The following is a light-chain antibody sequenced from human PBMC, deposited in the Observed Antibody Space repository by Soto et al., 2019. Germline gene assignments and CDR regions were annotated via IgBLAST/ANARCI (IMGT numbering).Light chain of an antibody. J-gene: IGKJ2*01. CDR2: AAS. CDR1: KGMRPY. V-gene: IGKV1-9*01. Sequence: IPVTQSPAPPAASVGDQGNIHCRGRKGMRPYLAWYQQKTGKAPKLLIYAASTLQSGVPSRFSGSGSGTDFTLTISSLQPEDFATYFCQQLHSYPYTFGQGTKLDIK. CDR3: QQLHSYPYT.